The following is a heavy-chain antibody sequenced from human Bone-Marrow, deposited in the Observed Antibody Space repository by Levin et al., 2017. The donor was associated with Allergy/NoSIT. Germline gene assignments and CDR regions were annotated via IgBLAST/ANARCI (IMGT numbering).Heavy chain of an antibody. Sequence: GESLKISCAASGFTFSSYWMHWVRQAPGKGLVWVSRINSDGSSTSYADSVKGRFTISRDNAKNTLYLQMNSLRAEDTAVYYCARGRGGSYPMVGYYFDYWGQGTLVTVSS. D-gene: IGHD1-26*01. CDR3: ARGRGGSYPMVGYYFDY. J-gene: IGHJ4*02. CDR1: GFTFSSYW. V-gene: IGHV3-74*01. CDR2: INSDGSST.